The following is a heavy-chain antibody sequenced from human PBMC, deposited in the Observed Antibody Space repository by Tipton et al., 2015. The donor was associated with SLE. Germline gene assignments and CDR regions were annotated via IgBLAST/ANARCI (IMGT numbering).Heavy chain of an antibody. J-gene: IGHJ3*02. CDR2: IYHSGST. CDR3: ARETSVYAFDI. Sequence: TLSLTCAVSGGSISSGGYSWSWIRQPPGKGLEWIGYIYHSGSTYYNPSLKSRVTISVDTSKNQFSLKLSSVTAADTAVYYCARETSVYAFDIWGQGTMVTVSS. V-gene: IGHV4-30-2*01. D-gene: IGHD5/OR15-5a*01. CDR1: GGSISSGGYS.